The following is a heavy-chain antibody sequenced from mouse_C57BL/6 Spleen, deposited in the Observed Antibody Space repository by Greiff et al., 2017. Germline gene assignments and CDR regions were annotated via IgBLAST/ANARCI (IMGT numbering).Heavy chain of an antibody. CDR1: GYTFTSYW. CDR2: IDPSDSET. Sequence: QVQLQQPGAELVRPGSSVKLSCKASGYTFTSYWMHWVKQRPIQGLEWIGNIDPSDSETHYNQKFKDKATLTVDKSSSTAYMQLSSLTSEDSAVYYCARGGTGNYFDYWGQGTTLTVSS. CDR3: ARGGTGNYFDY. V-gene: IGHV1-52*01. D-gene: IGHD4-1*01. J-gene: IGHJ2*01.